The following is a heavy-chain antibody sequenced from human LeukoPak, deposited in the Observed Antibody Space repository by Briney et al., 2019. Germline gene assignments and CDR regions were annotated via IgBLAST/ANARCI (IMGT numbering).Heavy chain of an antibody. Sequence: ASVKVSCKASGYTFTGYYMHWARQAPGQGLEWMGWINPNSGGTNYAQKFQGRVTMTRDTSISTAYMELSRLRSDDTAVYYCAGGYCSGGSCYSFDYWGQGTLVTVSS. D-gene: IGHD2-15*01. J-gene: IGHJ4*02. CDR2: INPNSGGT. V-gene: IGHV1-2*02. CDR3: AGGYCSGGSCYSFDY. CDR1: GYTFTGYY.